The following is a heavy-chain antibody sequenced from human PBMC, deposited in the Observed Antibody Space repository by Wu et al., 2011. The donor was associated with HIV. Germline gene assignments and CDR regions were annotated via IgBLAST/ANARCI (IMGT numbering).Heavy chain of an antibody. CDR2: IIPNSGTT. CDR1: GDSLTKYA. J-gene: IGHJ6*03. V-gene: IGHV1-69*14. Sequence: QVLLVQSGAEVKKPGSSVKVSCKTSGDSLTKYAFSWVRQAPGQGLEWMGGIIPNSGTTNYARKFQGRFTVTADTSTTTVHMELRSLRSEDTAVYFXTRSGEAAAYYYYYMNVWAKDHGHHLL. D-gene: IGHD2-2*01. CDR3: TRSGEAAAYYYYYMNV.